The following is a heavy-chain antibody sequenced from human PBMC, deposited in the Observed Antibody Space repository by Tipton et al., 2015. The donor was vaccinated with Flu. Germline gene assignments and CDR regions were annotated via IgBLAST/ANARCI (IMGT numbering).Heavy chain of an antibody. D-gene: IGHD1-1*01. V-gene: IGHV4-4*07. CDR3: ARDLWNDRRAYYYYGVDV. CDR2: MYAGGNT. J-gene: IGHJ6*02. CDR1: GGSMSSFY. Sequence: TLSLTCTVSGGSMSSFYWSWIRKPAGKGLEWMGRMYAGGNTKYNPSLKSRVTMSVDTSKNQFSLRLTSVTAADTAVYYCARDLWNDRRAYYYYGVDVWGQGTTVTVPS.